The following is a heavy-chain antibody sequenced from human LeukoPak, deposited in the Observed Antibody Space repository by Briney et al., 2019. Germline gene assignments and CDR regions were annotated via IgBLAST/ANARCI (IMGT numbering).Heavy chain of an antibody. D-gene: IGHD3-10*01. V-gene: IGHV4-34*01. Sequence: SETLSLTCAVCGGSFSGYYWSWIRQPPGKGLEWIGEINHSGSTNYNPSLKSRVTISVDTSKNQFSLKLSSVTAADTAVYYCARGVYYYGSGSYYYWGQGTLVTVSS. CDR1: GGSFSGYY. CDR2: INHSGST. CDR3: ARGVYYYGSGSYYY. J-gene: IGHJ4*02.